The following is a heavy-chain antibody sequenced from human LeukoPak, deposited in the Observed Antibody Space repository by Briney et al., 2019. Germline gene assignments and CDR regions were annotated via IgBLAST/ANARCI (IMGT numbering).Heavy chain of an antibody. V-gene: IGHV4-39*01. J-gene: IGHJ4*02. CDR2: IYYSGST. CDR1: GGSISSSSYY. D-gene: IGHD6-19*01. Sequence: SETLSLTCTVSGGSISSSSYYWGWIRQPPGKGLEWIGSIYYSGSTYYNPSLKSRVTISVDTPKNQFSLKLSSVTAADTAVYYCANRLIAVAGTSHFDYWGQGTLVTVSS. CDR3: ANRLIAVAGTSHFDY.